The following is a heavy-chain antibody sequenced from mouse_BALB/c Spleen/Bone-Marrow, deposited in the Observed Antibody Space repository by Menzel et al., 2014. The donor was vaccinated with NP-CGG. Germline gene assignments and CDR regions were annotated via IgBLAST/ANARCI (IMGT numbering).Heavy chain of an antibody. CDR1: DYTFTSYW. V-gene: IGHV1-74*01. Sequence: VHLVESGPELVRPGASVKMSCKALDYTFTSYWMHRVKQRSGQGLEWIGMIDPSNSETRLKQKFKDKATLNVDKSSNAAYMHLSGLTSEDSAVYYCARTYQPRRAMDYWGQGSSVTVSS. CDR3: ARTYQPRRAMDY. J-gene: IGHJ4*01. CDR2: IDPSNSET. D-gene: IGHD5-1*01.